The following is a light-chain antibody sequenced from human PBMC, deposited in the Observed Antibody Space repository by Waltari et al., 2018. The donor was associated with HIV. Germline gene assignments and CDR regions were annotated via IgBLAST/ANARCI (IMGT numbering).Light chain of an antibody. Sequence: QSVLTQPPSASGTPGQRLTISCSGSSSNIGSNNVYWYQQLPRTPPRLLIQRNDQRPSGVSDRFSGSKSVTSASLAISGLRYDDEAEYFCATWDDSLSAWLFGGGTKVTVL. J-gene: IGLJ3*02. CDR1: SSNIGSNN. V-gene: IGLV1-47*01. CDR2: RND. CDR3: ATWDDSLSAWL.